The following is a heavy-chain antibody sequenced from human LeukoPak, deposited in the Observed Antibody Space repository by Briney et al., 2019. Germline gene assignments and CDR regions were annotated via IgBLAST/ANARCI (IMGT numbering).Heavy chain of an antibody. Sequence: ESGPTLVKPTQTLTLTCTFSGFSLTTSGVGVGWIRQPPGKALEWLALIYWDDDKRYSPSLRSRLTITRDTSKSQVVLTMTNVDPVDTGTYYCVHTYCGGDCYSYNQVHDAFDIWGQGTMVTVSS. CDR2: IYWDDDK. CDR1: GFSLTTSGVG. D-gene: IGHD2-21*02. V-gene: IGHV2-5*02. CDR3: VHTYCGGDCYSYNQVHDAFDI. J-gene: IGHJ3*02.